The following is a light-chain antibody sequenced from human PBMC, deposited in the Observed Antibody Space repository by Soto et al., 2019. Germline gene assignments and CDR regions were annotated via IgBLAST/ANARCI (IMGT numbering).Light chain of an antibody. Sequence: GDRVIITCRASQRLSSWLAWYQKKPGQAPKLLIFDTSNLASGVPSRFSGSGSGTEFTLTISSLHPDDFATYYCQQYDDYWTFGQGTKVGIK. CDR1: QRLSSW. CDR2: DTS. J-gene: IGKJ1*01. CDR3: QQYDDYWT. V-gene: IGKV1-5*01.